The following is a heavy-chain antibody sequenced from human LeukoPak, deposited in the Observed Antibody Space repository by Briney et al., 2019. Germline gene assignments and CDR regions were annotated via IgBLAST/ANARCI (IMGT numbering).Heavy chain of an antibody. CDR2: ISGSGGTT. J-gene: IGHJ3*02. V-gene: IGHV3-23*01. CDR3: ARDGEWDSSSSWSLDAFDS. CDR1: GFSLSSYA. D-gene: IGHD6-13*01. Sequence: GGSLRLSCAASGFSLSSYAMNWVRQAPGKGLEWVSTISGSGGTTYDADSVKGRLTISRDNSKNTLYLQMNSLRGEDTATYYCARDGEWDSSSSWSLDAFDSWGQGTMVTVSA.